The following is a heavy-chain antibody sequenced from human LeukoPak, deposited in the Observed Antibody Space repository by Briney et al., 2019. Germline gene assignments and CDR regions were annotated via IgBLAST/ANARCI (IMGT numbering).Heavy chain of an antibody. D-gene: IGHD3-16*01. CDR1: DGSIGTDDYY. J-gene: IGHJ4*02. CDR2: INYRGTT. CDR3: ARLRGSYKLPYYFDS. Sequence: PSETLPLTCSVSDGSIGTDDYYWGWIRQPPGKGLEWIGSINYRGTTYYNPSLKTRVTLSVDTSKNDFSLNLRSVTAADTAFYFCARLRGSYKLPYYFDSWGQGTLVSVS. V-gene: IGHV4-39*02.